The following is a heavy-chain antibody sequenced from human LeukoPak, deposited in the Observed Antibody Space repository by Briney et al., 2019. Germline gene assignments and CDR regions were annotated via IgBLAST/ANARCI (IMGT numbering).Heavy chain of an antibody. CDR2: IWYDGTDT. Sequence: GGSLRLSCVASGFTFSRFNMHWVRQAPGEGLEGVALIWYDGTDTYYADSVKGRFTISRDDSKNTLYLQMNSLRAEDTAVYYCARDKKQSGNYYYYGMDVWGQGTTVTVSS. CDR3: ARDKKQSGNYYYYGMDV. CDR1: GFTFSRFN. V-gene: IGHV3-30*02. D-gene: IGHD1-26*01. J-gene: IGHJ6*02.